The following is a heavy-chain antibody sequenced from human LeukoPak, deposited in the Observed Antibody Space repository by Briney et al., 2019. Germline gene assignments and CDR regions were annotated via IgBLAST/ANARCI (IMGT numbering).Heavy chain of an antibody. CDR2: IKPDGSEK. J-gene: IGHJ4*02. CDR3: ARVCDSGNCNLGVREDY. CDR1: GFTFRTYW. Sequence: GGSLRLSCMASGFTFRTYWMTWVRQAPGKGLEWVANIKPDGSEKYYVDSVRGRFTLSRDNAQNSMYLQMNNLRVEDTAVYYCARVCDSGNCNLGVREDYWGQGTLVTVSS. V-gene: IGHV3-7*01. D-gene: IGHD3-16*01.